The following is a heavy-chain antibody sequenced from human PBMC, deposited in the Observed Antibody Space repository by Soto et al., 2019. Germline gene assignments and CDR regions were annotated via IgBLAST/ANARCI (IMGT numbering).Heavy chain of an antibody. CDR3: ARGILGDYAFDY. J-gene: IGHJ4*02. V-gene: IGHV4-31*03. D-gene: IGHD4-17*01. CDR1: GGSISSGGYY. CDR2: IYYSGST. Sequence: VQLQESGPGLVKPSQTLSLTCTVSGGSISSGGYYWSWIRQHPGKGLEWIGYIYYSGSTYYNPSLKSRVTISIDTSKNLFSLNLNSVTAADTAVYYCARGILGDYAFDYWGQGTLVTVSS.